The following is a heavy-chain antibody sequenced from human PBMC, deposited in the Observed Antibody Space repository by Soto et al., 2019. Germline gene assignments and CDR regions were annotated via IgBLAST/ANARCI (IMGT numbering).Heavy chain of an antibody. CDR2: ISAYNGNT. D-gene: IGHD2-21*02. Sequence: QVQLVQSGAEVKKPGASVKVSCKASGYTFTSYGVSWVRQAPGQGLEWMGWISAYNGNTNYAQKLQGRVTMTTDTSQSTADMELRTLRSDDTAVYYGARVSAPQLAYCGCDCEDPFDYWGQGTLVTVSS. V-gene: IGHV1-18*04. CDR1: GYTFTSYG. CDR3: ARVSAPQLAYCGCDCEDPFDY. J-gene: IGHJ4*02.